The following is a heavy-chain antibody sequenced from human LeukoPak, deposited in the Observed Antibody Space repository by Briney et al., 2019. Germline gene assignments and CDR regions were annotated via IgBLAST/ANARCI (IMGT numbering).Heavy chain of an antibody. Sequence: PGGSLRLSCAASRFTFSSYSMNWVRQAPGKGPEWVSSITGSSSYIYYADSVKGRFTISRDNAKNSLYLQMNSLRAEDTAVYYCARDLGGSLGYWGQGTLVTVSS. CDR1: RFTFSSYS. CDR2: ITGSSSYI. D-gene: IGHD3-16*01. V-gene: IGHV3-21*01. J-gene: IGHJ4*02. CDR3: ARDLGGSLGY.